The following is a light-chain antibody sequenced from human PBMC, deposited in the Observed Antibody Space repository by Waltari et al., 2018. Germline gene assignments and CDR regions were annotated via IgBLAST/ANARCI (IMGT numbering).Light chain of an antibody. CDR3: QSGDSSGVGV. CDR1: ALPKQY. V-gene: IGLV3-25*03. Sequence: SYELPQPPSVSVSPGQTARITCSGDALPKQYAPWYQKKPGQFPELVIYNASERPSGIPERFSGSSSGTTVTLTISGVQAEDEADYYCQSGDSSGVGVFGGGTKLTVL. J-gene: IGLJ3*02. CDR2: NAS.